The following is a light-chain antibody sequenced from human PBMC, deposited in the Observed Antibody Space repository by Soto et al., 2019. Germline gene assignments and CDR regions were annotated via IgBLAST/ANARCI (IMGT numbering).Light chain of an antibody. CDR1: QSVSSN. Sequence: EIVMTQSPATLSVSPGERATLSCRASQSVSSNLAWYQQKPGQAPRLLIYGASTRATGIPARFSGSGSGTEFTLTISSLLSEDFAVYYCQLYNNWPLTFGGGTKVEIK. J-gene: IGKJ4*01. CDR2: GAS. CDR3: QLYNNWPLT. V-gene: IGKV3-15*01.